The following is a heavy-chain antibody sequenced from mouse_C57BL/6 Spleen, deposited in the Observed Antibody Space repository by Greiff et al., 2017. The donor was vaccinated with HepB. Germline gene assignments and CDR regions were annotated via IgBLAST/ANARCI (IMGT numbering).Heavy chain of an antibody. Sequence: EVQLQQSGPELVKPGASVKMSCKASGYTFTDYNMHWVKQSHGKSLEWIGYINPNNGGTSYNQKFKGKDTLTVNKSSSTAYMELRSLTSEDSAVYYCVRGYYYGSSPFAYWGQGTLVTVSA. CDR2: INPNNGGT. V-gene: IGHV1-22*01. D-gene: IGHD1-1*01. CDR3: VRGYYYGSSPFAY. J-gene: IGHJ3*01. CDR1: GYTFTDYN.